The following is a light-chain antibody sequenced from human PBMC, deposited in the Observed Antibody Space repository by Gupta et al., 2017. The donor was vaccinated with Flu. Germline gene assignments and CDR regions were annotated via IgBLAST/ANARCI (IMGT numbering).Light chain of an antibody. CDR1: SSNIGASYH. Sequence: QSVLTQPPSVSGALGQRVIISCTGSSSNIGASYHVHWYQQLPGTAPKLLIYGNSIRPSGVPDRFSGSQSGTSASLAITGLQAEDEADYYCQSYDNSLSGSRVFGTGTKVTVL. J-gene: IGLJ1*01. V-gene: IGLV1-40*01. CDR3: QSYDNSLSGSRV. CDR2: GNS.